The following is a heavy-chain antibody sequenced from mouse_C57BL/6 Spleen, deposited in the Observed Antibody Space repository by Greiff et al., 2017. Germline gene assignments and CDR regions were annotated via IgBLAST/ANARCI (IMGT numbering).Heavy chain of an antibody. D-gene: IGHD2-1*01. V-gene: IGHV1-50*01. CDR3: ARRGIYYGNSFDY. CDR1: GYTFTSYW. Sequence: QVQLQQPGAELVKPGASVKLSCKASGYTFTSYWMQWVKQRPGQGLEWIGEIDPSDSYTNYNQKVKGKATLPVDTSSSTAYMQLSSLTSEDSAVYYCARRGIYYGNSFDYWGQGTTLTVSS. CDR2: IDPSDSYT. J-gene: IGHJ2*01.